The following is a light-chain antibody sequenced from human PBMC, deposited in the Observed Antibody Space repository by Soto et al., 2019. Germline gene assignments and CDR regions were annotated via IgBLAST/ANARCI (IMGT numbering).Light chain of an antibody. Sequence: EIVFAQSSATLSFSPGERATLSRRASPSVTNFLAWYQQKPGQAPRLLIYGAFNRATGIPARFSGSGSGTDFTLTISSLEPEDSAVYYCQQRNVWPPVTFGQGTRLEIK. CDR2: GAF. J-gene: IGKJ5*01. CDR3: QQRNVWPPVT. CDR1: PSVTNF. V-gene: IGKV3-11*01.